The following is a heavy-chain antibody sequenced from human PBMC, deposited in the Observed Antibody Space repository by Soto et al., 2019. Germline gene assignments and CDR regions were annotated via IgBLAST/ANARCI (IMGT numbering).Heavy chain of an antibody. CDR1: GGSISSGDYY. CDR2: IYYSGST. CDR3: ARDEGGYCSGGSCYEASWFDP. J-gene: IGHJ5*02. Sequence: SETLSLTCTVSGGSISSGDYYWSWIRQPPGKGLEWFGYIYYSGSTYYNPSLKSRVTISVDTSKNQFSLKLSSVTAADTAVYYCARDEGGYCSGGSCYEASWFDPWGQGTLVTVSS. V-gene: IGHV4-30-4*01. D-gene: IGHD2-15*01.